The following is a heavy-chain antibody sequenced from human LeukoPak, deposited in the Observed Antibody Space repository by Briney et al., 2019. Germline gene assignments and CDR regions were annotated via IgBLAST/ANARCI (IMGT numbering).Heavy chain of an antibody. CDR3: ARVVLAARAYYYYMDV. Sequence: SETLSLTCAVYGGSFSGYYWSWIRQPPGKGLEWIGEINHSGSTNYNPSLKSRVTISVDTSKNQFSLKLSSVTAADTAVYYCARVVLAARAYYYYMDVWGKGTTVTVSS. V-gene: IGHV4-34*01. D-gene: IGHD2-2*01. CDR1: GGSFSGYY. CDR2: INHSGST. J-gene: IGHJ6*03.